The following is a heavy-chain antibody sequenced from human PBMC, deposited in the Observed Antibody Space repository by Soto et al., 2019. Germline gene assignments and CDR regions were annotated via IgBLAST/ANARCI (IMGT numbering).Heavy chain of an antibody. Sequence: GGSLRLSCAASGFTFGTTDMSWVRQAPGEGMEWVSTIDGSGGITYYADSVKGRFTISRDNSRNTVYLQMNSLRGDDTALYYCVKNSGWFNTWGQGALVTVSS. J-gene: IGHJ5*02. D-gene: IGHD3-10*01. CDR3: VKNSGWFNT. CDR1: GFTFGTTD. V-gene: IGHV3-23*01. CDR2: IDGSGGIT.